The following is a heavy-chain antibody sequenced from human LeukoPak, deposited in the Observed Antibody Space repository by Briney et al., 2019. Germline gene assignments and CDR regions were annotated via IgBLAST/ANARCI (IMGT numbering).Heavy chain of an antibody. CDR3: ARQRTAPPLFTYYGMDV. J-gene: IGHJ6*02. V-gene: IGHV4-59*08. Sequence: PSETLSLTCTVSGVSISSYYWSWIRQPPGKGLQWLGYVYYSGTTTYNPSLGGRITISVDTSRDQFSLKLSSVTAADTAVYYCARQRTAPPLFTYYGMDVWGQGTTVTVSS. D-gene: IGHD2-21*01. CDR1: GVSISSYY. CDR2: VYYSGTT.